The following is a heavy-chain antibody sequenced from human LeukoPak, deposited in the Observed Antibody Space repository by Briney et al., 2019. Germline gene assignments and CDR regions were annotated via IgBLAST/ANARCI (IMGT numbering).Heavy chain of an antibody. CDR1: GGTFSSYA. D-gene: IGHD6-19*01. J-gene: IGHJ6*03. CDR3: ASYSSGWSYYYYMDV. V-gene: IGHV1-69*05. CDR2: IIPIFGTA. Sequence: ASVKVSCKASGGTFSSYAISWVRQAPGQGLEWMGRIIPIFGTANYAQKFQGRVTITTDEPTSTAYMELSSLRSEDTAVYYCASYSSGWSYYYYMDVWGKGTTVTVSS.